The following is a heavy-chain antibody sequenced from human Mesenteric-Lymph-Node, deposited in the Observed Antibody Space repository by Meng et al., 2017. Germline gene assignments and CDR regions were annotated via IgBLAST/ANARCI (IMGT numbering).Heavy chain of an antibody. CDR1: GDSVSRNSAA. CDR3: ARDWGDVRGGFDF. Sequence: QSVQGLGNPCPTLSLPCAIYGDSVSRNSAAWKWIRQSPSRGLEWLGRTYYRSKYYNDYALSVKSRITINPDTSKNQFSLQLNSVTPEDTAIYYCARDWGDVRGGFDFWGQGTLVTVSS. D-gene: IGHD3-10*02. CDR2: TYYRSKYYN. V-gene: IGHV6-1*01. J-gene: IGHJ4*02.